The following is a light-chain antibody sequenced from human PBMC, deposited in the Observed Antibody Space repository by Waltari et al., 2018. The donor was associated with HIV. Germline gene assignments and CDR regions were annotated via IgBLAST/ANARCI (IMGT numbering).Light chain of an antibody. CDR2: GSS. CDR1: KTLPSC. J-gene: IGKJ1*01. V-gene: IGKV1-39*01. CDR3: QQTCNRPWT. Sequence: DIQMTQSPTSLSASVGDRLTITCRASKTLPSCVNVYQQKSGMAPKVVIYGSSSLASGVPSRFSGSSSGTDFTLTISSLQPEDFATYYCQQTCNRPWTFGQGTNVEVK.